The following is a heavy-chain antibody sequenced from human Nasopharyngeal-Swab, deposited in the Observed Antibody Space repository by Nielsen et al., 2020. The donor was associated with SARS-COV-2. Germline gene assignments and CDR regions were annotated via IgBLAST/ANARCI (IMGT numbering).Heavy chain of an antibody. V-gene: IGHV3-74*01. CDR3: ASLSHGDHAFDI. J-gene: IGHJ3*02. CDR2: INSDGSST. Sequence: GGSLRLSCAASGFTFSSYWMHWVRQAPGKGLVWVSRINSDGSSTSYADSVKGRFTISRDNAKNTLYLQMNSLRAEDTAVYYCASLSHGDHAFDIWGQGTMVTVSS. CDR1: GFTFSSYW. D-gene: IGHD4-17*01.